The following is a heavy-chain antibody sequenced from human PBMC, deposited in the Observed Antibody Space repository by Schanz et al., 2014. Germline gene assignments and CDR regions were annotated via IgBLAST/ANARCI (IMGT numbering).Heavy chain of an antibody. V-gene: IGHV4-31*03. CDR2: IYYSGST. Sequence: QVQLQESGPGLVKPSQTLSLTCTVSGGSISSGGYYWSWIRQHPGKGLEWIGYIYYSGSTYYNPPLKGRVPSPVATSKTQSPLRLSSVTAADTAVYYCARRGYYGSDGHYPYYSGLDVWGQGTTVTVSS. D-gene: IGHD3-10*01. CDR3: ARRGYYGSDGHYPYYSGLDV. J-gene: IGHJ6*02. CDR1: GGSISSGGYY.